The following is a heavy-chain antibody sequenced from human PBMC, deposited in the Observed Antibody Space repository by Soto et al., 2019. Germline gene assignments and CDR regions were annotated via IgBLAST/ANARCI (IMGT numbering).Heavy chain of an antibody. Sequence: EVQLVESGGGLVQPGGSLRLSCAASGFTVSSNYMSWVRQAPGKGLEWVSVIYSGGSTYYADSVKGRFTISRDNSKNTLYPQMNSVTAEDTAVYYCAREGAAESYYYGMDVWGQGTTVTVSS. D-gene: IGHD6-13*01. CDR1: GFTVSSNY. CDR2: IYSGGST. J-gene: IGHJ6*02. V-gene: IGHV3-66*01. CDR3: AREGAAESYYYGMDV.